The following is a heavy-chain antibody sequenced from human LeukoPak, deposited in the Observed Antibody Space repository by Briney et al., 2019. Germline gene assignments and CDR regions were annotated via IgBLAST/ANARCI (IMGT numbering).Heavy chain of an antibody. Sequence: GGSLRLSCAASGFTFNTYGMTWVRQAPGRGLEWVSTISDTGSNTHYADSVRGRFTISRDNSKNTLYLQMNSLRDEDTAVYYCAKDRHRGTYYYYYMDVWGKGTTVTISS. V-gene: IGHV3-23*01. CDR2: ISDTGSNT. CDR1: GFTFNTYG. CDR3: AKDRHRGTYYYYYMDV. D-gene: IGHD3-10*01. J-gene: IGHJ6*03.